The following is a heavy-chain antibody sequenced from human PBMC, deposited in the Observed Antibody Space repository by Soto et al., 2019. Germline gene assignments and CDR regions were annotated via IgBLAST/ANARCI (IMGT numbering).Heavy chain of an antibody. CDR2: ISYDGSNK. Sequence: PGGSLRLSSAASGFNFSSYGMHWVRQAPGKGLEWVAVISYDGSNKYYADSVKGRFTISRDNSKNTLYLQMNSLRAEDTAVYYCAKADYTDWGQGTAVTVSS. J-gene: IGHJ6*02. D-gene: IGHD4-4*01. V-gene: IGHV3-30*18. CDR1: GFNFSSYG. CDR3: AKADYTD.